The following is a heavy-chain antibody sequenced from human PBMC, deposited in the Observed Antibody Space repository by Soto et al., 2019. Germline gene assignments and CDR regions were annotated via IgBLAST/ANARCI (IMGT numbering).Heavy chain of an antibody. Sequence: QVQLVESGGGVVQPERSLTLSCAASGFTFSSYGMHWIRKSPGKGLEWVAVIWHDGMNKYYADSVRGRLTISRDNSKNTLYLHINSLRAEDTAVYYCARDRGSDDPIDYWGQGTLVTVSS. V-gene: IGHV3-33*01. J-gene: IGHJ4*02. D-gene: IGHD1-1*01. CDR1: GFTFSSYG. CDR3: ARDRGSDDPIDY. CDR2: IWHDGMNK.